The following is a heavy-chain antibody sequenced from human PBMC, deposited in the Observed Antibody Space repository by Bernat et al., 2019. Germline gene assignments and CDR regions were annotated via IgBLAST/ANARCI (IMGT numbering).Heavy chain of an antibody. CDR3: AKSPTTVTDYYYYGMDV. Sequence: QVQVVESGGGVVQPGRSLRLSCEASKFTFSSYGMHWVRQAPGKGLEWVAVIWYDGSNENYADSVKGRFTISRDNSKNTLYLQMNSLRAEDTAVYYCAKSPTTVTDYYYYGMDVWGQGTTVIVSS. CDR2: IWYDGSNE. CDR1: KFTFSSYG. J-gene: IGHJ6*02. V-gene: IGHV3-33*06. D-gene: IGHD4-17*01.